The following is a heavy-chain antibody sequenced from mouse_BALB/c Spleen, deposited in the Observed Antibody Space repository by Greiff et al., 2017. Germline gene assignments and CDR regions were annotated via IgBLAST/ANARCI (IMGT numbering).Heavy chain of an antibody. D-gene: IGHD4-1*01. CDR1: GYSITSDYA. Sequence: EVKLQESGPGLVKPSQSLSLTCTVTGYSITSDYAWNWIRQFPGNKLEWMGYISYSGSTSYNPSLKSRISITRDTSKNQFFLQLNSVTTEDTATYYCARLRNWDGAMDYWGQGTSVTVSS. J-gene: IGHJ4*01. CDR2: ISYSGST. CDR3: ARLRNWDGAMDY. V-gene: IGHV3-2*02.